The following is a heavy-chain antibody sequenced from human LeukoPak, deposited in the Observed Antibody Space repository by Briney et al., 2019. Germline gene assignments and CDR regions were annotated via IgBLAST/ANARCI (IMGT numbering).Heavy chain of an antibody. CDR2: IRSDGSNK. CDR3: AKVSSSAPY. CDR1: GFTFSSYA. V-gene: IGHV3-30*02. Sequence: PGGSLRLSCAASGFTFSSYAMHWVRQAPGKGLEWVSFIRSDGSNKYYADSVRGRFTISRDNSKNTLYLQMNSLRAEDTAVYYCAKVSSSAPYWGQGTLVTVSS. D-gene: IGHD6-6*01. J-gene: IGHJ4*02.